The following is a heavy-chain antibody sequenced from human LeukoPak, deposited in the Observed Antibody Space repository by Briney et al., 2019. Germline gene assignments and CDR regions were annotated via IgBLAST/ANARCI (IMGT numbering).Heavy chain of an antibody. J-gene: IGHJ6*02. V-gene: IGHV3-21*01. CDR2: ISSSSSYI. Sequence: GGSLRLSCAASGFTFSSYSMNWVRQAPGKGLEWVSSISSSSSYIYYADSVKGRFTISRDNAKNSLYLQMNSLRAEDTAVYYCARVSDFWSGYPGRTSYGMDVWGQGTMVTVSS. CDR3: ARVSDFWSGYPGRTSYGMDV. CDR1: GFTFSSYS. D-gene: IGHD3-3*01.